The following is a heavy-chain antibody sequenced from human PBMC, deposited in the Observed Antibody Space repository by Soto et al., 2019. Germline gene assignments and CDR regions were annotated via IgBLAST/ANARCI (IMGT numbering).Heavy chain of an antibody. CDR3: ARFVRSWYVDS. Sequence: PSETLSLTCTVSGGSLTDYFWTWIRQPPGKGLEWIGYIYYSGGTNYNPSLKSRVSISADTSKNQFSLRLTSVTAADTAVYYCARFVRSWYVDSWGQATLVTVSS. CDR1: GGSLTDYF. J-gene: IGHJ4*02. CDR2: IYYSGGT. D-gene: IGHD6-13*01. V-gene: IGHV4-59*08.